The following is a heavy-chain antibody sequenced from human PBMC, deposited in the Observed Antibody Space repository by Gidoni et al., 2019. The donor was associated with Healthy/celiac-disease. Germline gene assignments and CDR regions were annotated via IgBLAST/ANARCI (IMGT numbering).Heavy chain of an antibody. J-gene: IGHJ3*02. V-gene: IGHV3-9*01. CDR2: ISWNSGSI. Sequence: EVQLVVSGGGLVQPGRSLRLSCAASGFTFDDYAMHWVRQAPGKGLEWVAGISWNSGSIGYEDSVKGRFTISRDNAKNSLYLQMNSLRAEDTALYYCAKPGSSSWYSGDDFDIWGQGTMVTVSS. CDR1: GFTFDDYA. D-gene: IGHD6-13*01. CDR3: AKPGSSSWYSGDDFDI.